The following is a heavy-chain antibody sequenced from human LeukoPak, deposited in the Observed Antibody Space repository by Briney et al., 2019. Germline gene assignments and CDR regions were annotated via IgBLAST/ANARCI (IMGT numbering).Heavy chain of an antibody. V-gene: IGHV4-39*01. CDR2: IYYSGNT. CDR3: ARTPRDGYNSPYFDY. J-gene: IGHJ4*02. D-gene: IGHD5-24*01. CDR1: GGPISSSSYY. Sequence: SETLSLICTVSGGPISSSSYYWGWIRQPPGKGLEWIGSIYYSGNTYYNPSLNSRVTISVDTSKNQFSLKLSSVTAADTAVFYCARTPRDGYNSPYFDYWGQGTLVTVSS.